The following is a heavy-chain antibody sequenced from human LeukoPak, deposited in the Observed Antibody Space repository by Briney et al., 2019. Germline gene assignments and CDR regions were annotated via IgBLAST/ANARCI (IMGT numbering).Heavy chain of an antibody. CDR3: ARDRAYCGGDCSTYTFDY. CDR1: GFTFSSYS. J-gene: IGHJ4*02. V-gene: IGHV3-21*01. CDR2: ISSSSSYI. Sequence: PGGSLRLSCAASGFTFSSYSMNWVRQAPGKGLEWVSSISSSSSYIYYADSVKGRFTISRDNAKSSLYLQMNSLRAEDTAVYYCARDRAYCGGDCSTYTFDYWGQGTLVTVSS. D-gene: IGHD2-21*02.